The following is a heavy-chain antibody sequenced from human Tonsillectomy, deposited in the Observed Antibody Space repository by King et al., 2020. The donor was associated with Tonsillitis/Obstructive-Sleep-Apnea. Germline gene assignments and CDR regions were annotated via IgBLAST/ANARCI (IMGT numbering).Heavy chain of an antibody. V-gene: IGHV3-74*01. CDR2: INSDGSST. Sequence: VQLVESGGGLVQPGGSLRLSCEASGFTLSSYWMHWVRQGPGKGLVWVSRINSDGSSTNYAESVKGRFTISRDNAKNTLYLQMNSLRAEDTAVYYCARGGDITVSTKGFVNYWGQGTLVTLSS. CDR3: ARGGDITVSTKGFVNY. D-gene: IGHD5/OR15-5a*01. J-gene: IGHJ4*02. CDR1: GFTLSSYW.